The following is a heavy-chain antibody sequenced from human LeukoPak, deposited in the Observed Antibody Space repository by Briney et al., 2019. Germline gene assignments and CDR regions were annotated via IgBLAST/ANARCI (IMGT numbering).Heavy chain of an antibody. CDR1: GYPFTSYG. J-gene: IGHJ4*02. D-gene: IGHD3-22*01. Sequence: GASVKVSFKASGYPFTSYGISWVRPAPGQGLEWMGWISAYNGNTNYAQKLQGRVTMTTDTSTSTAYMELRSLRSDDTAVYYCARGAPYYYDSSGWIDYWGQGTLVTVSS. CDR2: ISAYNGNT. V-gene: IGHV1-18*01. CDR3: ARGAPYYYDSSGWIDY.